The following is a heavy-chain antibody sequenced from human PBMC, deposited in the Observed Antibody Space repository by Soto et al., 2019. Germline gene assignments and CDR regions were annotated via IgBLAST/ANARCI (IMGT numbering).Heavy chain of an antibody. J-gene: IGHJ5*01. Sequence: GSLRLSDAASGCKFRSYAMSWVRQAPGKGLEWVSLISATGGGTYYADSVKGRFTISRDNSDNTLYLQVHSLRAEDTAVYYCAKDRRAGGNSAFYFDFWGQGAQVTLSS. CDR1: GCKFRSYA. CDR3: AKDRRAGGNSAFYFDF. CDR2: ISATGGGT. D-gene: IGHD3-16*01. V-gene: IGHV3-23*01.